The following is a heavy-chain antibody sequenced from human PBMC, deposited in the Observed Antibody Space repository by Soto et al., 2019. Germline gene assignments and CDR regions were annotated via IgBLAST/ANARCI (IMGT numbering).Heavy chain of an antibody. Sequence: GGSLRLSCAASGFTFISYEMNWVRQAPGKGLEWVSYISSSGSTIYYADSVKGRFTISRDNAKNSLYLQMNSLRAEDTAVYYCARPYSSGWYRGAFDIWGQGTMVTVSS. J-gene: IGHJ3*02. CDR3: ARPYSSGWYRGAFDI. CDR2: ISSSGSTI. CDR1: GFTFISYE. V-gene: IGHV3-48*03. D-gene: IGHD6-19*01.